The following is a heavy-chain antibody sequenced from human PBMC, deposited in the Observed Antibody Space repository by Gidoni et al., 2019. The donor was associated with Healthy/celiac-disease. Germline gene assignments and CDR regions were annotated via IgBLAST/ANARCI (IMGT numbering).Heavy chain of an antibody. CDR3: ARDCSSTSCQDAFDI. CDR2: MNPNRGNT. CDR1: GYTFTSYD. Sequence: QVQLVQSGAEVKKPGASVKVSCKASGYTFTSYDINWVRQATGQGLGWMGWMNPNRGNTGYAQKFQGRVTMTRNTSISTAYMELSSLRSEDTAVYYCARDCSSTSCQDAFDIWGQGTMVTVSS. D-gene: IGHD2-2*01. V-gene: IGHV1-8*01. J-gene: IGHJ3*02.